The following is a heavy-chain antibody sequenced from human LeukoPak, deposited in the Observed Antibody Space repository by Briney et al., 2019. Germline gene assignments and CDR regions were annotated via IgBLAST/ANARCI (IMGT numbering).Heavy chain of an antibody. J-gene: IGHJ6*03. CDR2: IYYSGST. CDR3: ARVKAPTVPTWRAYYYMDV. Sequence: PSETLSLTCTVSGGSISGYYWTWIRQPPGMGLEWTGYIYYSGSTNYNPSLKRRVTLSVATSQNQVSLKLSSATAADTDVYYCARVKAPTVPTWRAYYYMDVWGKGTTVTVSS. CDR1: GGSISGYY. D-gene: IGHD4-17*01. V-gene: IGHV4-59*01.